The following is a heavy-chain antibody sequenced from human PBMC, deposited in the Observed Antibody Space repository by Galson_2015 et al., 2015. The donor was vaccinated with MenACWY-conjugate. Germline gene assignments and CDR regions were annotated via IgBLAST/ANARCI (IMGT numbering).Heavy chain of an antibody. CDR1: GFTFSSYW. CDR2: INTDESLT. V-gene: IGHV3-74*03. Sequence: SLRLSCAASGFTFSSYWMHWVRQAPGKGLVWVSRINTDESLTTYADSVKGRFTISRDNAKNTLYLQMNSLRAEGTAVYYSARELRNYWYFDLWGRGTLVSVSS. J-gene: IGHJ2*01. CDR3: ARELRNYWYFDL.